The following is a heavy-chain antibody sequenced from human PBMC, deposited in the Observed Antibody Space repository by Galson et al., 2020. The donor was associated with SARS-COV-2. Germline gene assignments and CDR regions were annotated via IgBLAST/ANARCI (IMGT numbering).Heavy chain of an antibody. Sequence: GESLKISCKVSGYTLTELSMHWVRQAPGKGLEWMGGFDPEDGETIYAQKFQGRVTMTEDTSTDTAYMELSSLRSEDTAVYYCATGLAVAGTALDYYYYYGRDVWGQGPTVTVSS. D-gene: IGHD6-19*01. CDR3: ATGLAVAGTALDYYYYYGRDV. V-gene: IGHV1-24*01. CDR1: GYTLTELS. CDR2: FDPEDGET. J-gene: IGHJ6*02.